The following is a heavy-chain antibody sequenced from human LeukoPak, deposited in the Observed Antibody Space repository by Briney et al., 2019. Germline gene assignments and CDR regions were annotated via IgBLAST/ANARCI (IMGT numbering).Heavy chain of an antibody. Sequence: GASVKVSCKASGYTFTSYDINWVRQATGQGLEWMGWMNPNSGNTGYAQKFQGRVTMTRNTSISTAYMELSSLRSEDTAVYYCARALTDIVVVVAATPGDAFDIWGQGAMVTVSS. CDR3: ARALTDIVVVVAATPGDAFDI. CDR2: MNPNSGNT. D-gene: IGHD2-15*01. CDR1: GYTFTSYD. J-gene: IGHJ3*02. V-gene: IGHV1-8*01.